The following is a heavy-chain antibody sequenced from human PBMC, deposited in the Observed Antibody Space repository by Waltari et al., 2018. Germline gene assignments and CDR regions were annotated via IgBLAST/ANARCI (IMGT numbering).Heavy chain of an antibody. CDR1: GDSISSSSYY. CDR2: MYYSGST. D-gene: IGHD2-15*01. CDR3: VRHARTTSGGKHFDH. V-gene: IGHV4-39*01. J-gene: IGHJ4*02. Sequence: QLQLQESGPGLVKASETLSLTCTVSGDSISSSSYYWGWVRQPPGKGLEWIGNMYYSGSTYYTPPLKSRVTISGDTSKSHFSLKLSSVTAADTSMHYCVRHARTTSGGKHFDHWGQGMLVTVSP.